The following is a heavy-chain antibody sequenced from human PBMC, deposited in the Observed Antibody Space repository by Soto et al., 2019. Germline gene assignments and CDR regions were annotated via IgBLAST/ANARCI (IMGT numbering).Heavy chain of an antibody. CDR3: AREYEYGAAFDI. D-gene: IGHD4-17*01. J-gene: IGHJ3*02. Sequence: GASVKVSCKASGGTFSSYAISWVRQAPGQGLEWMGGIIPIFGTANYAQKFQGRVTITADESTSTAYMELSRLRSEDKAVYYCAREYEYGAAFDIWGKGTMVTVS. CDR2: IIPIFGTA. CDR1: GGTFSSYA. V-gene: IGHV1-69*13.